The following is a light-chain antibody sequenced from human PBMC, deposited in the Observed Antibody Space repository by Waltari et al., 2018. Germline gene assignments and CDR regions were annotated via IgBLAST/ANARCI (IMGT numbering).Light chain of an antibody. Sequence: SALTQPDSVSGSPGQSITISCSAFSSDSGGDNYVSWYQQHPGEAPKVIIYDVTNRPSGVSNRFSGSKSGSSASLIISGLQPEDEAVYYCSSFTSSTTGIFGGGTKLTVL. CDR1: SSDSGGDNY. J-gene: IGLJ2*01. V-gene: IGLV2-14*03. CDR3: SSFTSSTTGI. CDR2: DVT.